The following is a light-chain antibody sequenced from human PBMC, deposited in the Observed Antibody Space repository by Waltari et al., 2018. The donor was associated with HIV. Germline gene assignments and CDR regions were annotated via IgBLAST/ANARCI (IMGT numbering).Light chain of an antibody. J-gene: IGLJ1*01. CDR2: EVS. CDR1: SLLVGGHNY. CDR3: NSYRSSTTPCV. V-gene: IGLV2-14*01. Sequence: QSALTQPASVSGSPGQSIPISCTGTSLLVGGHNYLLWYQQHPGKAPKLLIYEVSNRPSGVSNRFSGSKSGNTASMTISGLQAEDEADYYCNSYRSSTTPCVFGTGTKVTVL.